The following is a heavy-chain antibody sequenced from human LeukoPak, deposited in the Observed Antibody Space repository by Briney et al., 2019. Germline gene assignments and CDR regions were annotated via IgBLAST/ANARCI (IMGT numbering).Heavy chain of an antibody. Sequence: GGSLRLSCAASGFTFSSYWMSWVRQAPGKGPEWVANIKQDGSEKYYVDSVKGRFTISRDNAKNSLYLQMNSLRAEDTAVYYCARDLSYYDSSGPIDYWGQGTLVTVSS. CDR3: ARDLSYYDSSGPIDY. CDR1: GFTFSSYW. J-gene: IGHJ4*02. V-gene: IGHV3-7*01. CDR2: IKQDGSEK. D-gene: IGHD3-22*01.